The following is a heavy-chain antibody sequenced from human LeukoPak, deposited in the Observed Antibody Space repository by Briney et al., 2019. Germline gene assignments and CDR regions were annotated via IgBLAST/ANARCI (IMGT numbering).Heavy chain of an antibody. Sequence: SVKVSCKASGGTFSSYAISWVRQAPGQGLEWMGGIIPIFGTANYAQKFQGRVTITTDESTSTAYMELSSLRSEDTAVYYCATGYSSSRYHYYYYYYMDVWGKGTTVTVSS. D-gene: IGHD6-13*01. CDR3: ATGYSSSRYHYYYYYYMDV. CDR1: GGTFSSYA. CDR2: IIPIFGTA. V-gene: IGHV1-69*05. J-gene: IGHJ6*03.